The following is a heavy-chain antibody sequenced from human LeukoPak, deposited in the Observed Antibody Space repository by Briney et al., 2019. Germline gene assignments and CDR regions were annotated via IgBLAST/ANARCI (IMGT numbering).Heavy chain of an antibody. CDR2: IYYSGST. CDR1: GGSISSYY. V-gene: IGHV4-59*08. J-gene: IGHJ3*02. CDR3: ARHKMGDIAVVVAAINAFDI. D-gene: IGHD2-15*01. Sequence: SETLSLTCTVSGGSISSYYWSWIRQPPGKGLEWIGYIYYSGSTNYNPSLKSRVTISVDTSKNQFSLKLSSVTAADTAVYYCARHKMGDIAVVVAAINAFDIWGQGTMVTVSS.